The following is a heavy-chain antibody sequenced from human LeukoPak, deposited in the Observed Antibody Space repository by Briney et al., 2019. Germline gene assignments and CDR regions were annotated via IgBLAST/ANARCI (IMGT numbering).Heavy chain of an antibody. Sequence: GGSLRLSCAASGFTFSSYAMHWVRQAPGKGLEWVAVISYDGSNKYYADSVKGRFTISRDNSKNTLYLQMNSLRAEDTAVYYCARDPLTTLAHVYSHTLAEYFQHWGQGTLVTVSS. CDR1: GFTFSSYA. V-gene: IGHV3-30-3*01. J-gene: IGHJ1*01. CDR3: ARDPLTTLAHVYSHTLAEYFQH. D-gene: IGHD4-23*01. CDR2: ISYDGSNK.